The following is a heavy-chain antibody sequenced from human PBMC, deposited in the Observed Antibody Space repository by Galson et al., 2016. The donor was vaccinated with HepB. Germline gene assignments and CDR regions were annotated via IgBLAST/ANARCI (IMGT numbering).Heavy chain of an antibody. CDR2: ISGSSDKI. CDR1: GFAFSSHS. J-gene: IGHJ3*02. Sequence: SLRLSCAASGFAFSSHSMNWVRQAPGKGLEWFAYISGSSDKIYYGDSVKGRFTISRDNAKNSLSLQMNSLRVEDTAVYYCARDSWDIVVVSPAMFTFDIWGQGTMVTVSS. CDR3: ARDSWDIVVVSPAMFTFDI. V-gene: IGHV3-48*04. D-gene: IGHD2-2*01.